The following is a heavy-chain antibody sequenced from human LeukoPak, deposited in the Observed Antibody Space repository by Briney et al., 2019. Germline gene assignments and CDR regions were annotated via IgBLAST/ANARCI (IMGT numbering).Heavy chain of an antibody. D-gene: IGHD5-12*01. CDR3: ARERGGYDYGQGTFDY. Sequence: QAGGSLRLSCAASGFTFISYAMTWVRQAPGKGLEWASAISSSGGGTYYADSVKGRFTISRDNSKNTLYLQMNSLRAEDTAVYYCARERGGYDYGQGTFDYWGQGTLVTVSS. CDR1: GFTFISYA. CDR2: ISSSGGGT. J-gene: IGHJ4*02. V-gene: IGHV3-23*01.